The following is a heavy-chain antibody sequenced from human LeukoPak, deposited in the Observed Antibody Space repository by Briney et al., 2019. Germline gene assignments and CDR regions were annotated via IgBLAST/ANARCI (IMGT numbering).Heavy chain of an antibody. Sequence: GGSLRLSCTASGFTFGDYAMSWVRQAPGKGLEWVGFIRSKAYGGTTEYAASVKGRFTISRDDSKSIAYLQMNSLRAEDTGVYFCARMSSYCDYWGQGTLVTVSS. CDR3: ARMSSYCDY. J-gene: IGHJ4*02. V-gene: IGHV3-49*04. D-gene: IGHD2-2*01. CDR1: GFTFGDYA. CDR2: IRSKAYGGTT.